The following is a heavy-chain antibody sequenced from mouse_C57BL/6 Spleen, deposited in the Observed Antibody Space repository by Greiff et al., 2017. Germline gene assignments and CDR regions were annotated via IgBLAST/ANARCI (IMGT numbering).Heavy chain of an antibody. CDR2: IYPGNSDT. V-gene: IGHV1-5*01. CDR1: GYTFTSSW. D-gene: IGHD1-2*01. J-gene: IGHJ3*01. CDR3: TKSATPAFAD. Sequence: EVQLQQSGTVLARPGASVKMSCKTSGYTFTSSWMHWVKQRPGQGLEWIGAIYPGNSDTSYNQKFKGKAKLTAVTSASTAYMERSSLTNEDSAVYYCTKSATPAFADWGQGTLVTVSA.